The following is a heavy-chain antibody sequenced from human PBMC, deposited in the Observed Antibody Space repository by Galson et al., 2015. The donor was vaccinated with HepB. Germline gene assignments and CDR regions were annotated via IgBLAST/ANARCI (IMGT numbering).Heavy chain of an antibody. CDR2: ISGSGGST. J-gene: IGHJ6*02. Sequence: SLRLSCAASGFTLSSYAMSWVRQAPGKGLEWVSAISGSGGSTYYADSVKGRFTISRDNSKNTLYLQMNSLRAEDTAVYYCARVSSSRNDGMDVWGQGTTVTVSS. V-gene: IGHV3-23*01. CDR3: ARVSSSRNDGMDV. CDR1: GFTLSSYA. D-gene: IGHD6-13*01.